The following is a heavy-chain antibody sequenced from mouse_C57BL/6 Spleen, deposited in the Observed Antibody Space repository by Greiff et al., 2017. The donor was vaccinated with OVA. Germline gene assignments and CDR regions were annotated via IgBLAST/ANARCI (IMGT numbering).Heavy chain of an antibody. CDR2: ISSGSSTI. Sequence: EVHLVESGGGLVKPGGSLKLSCAASGFTFSDYGMHWVRQAPEKGLEWVAYISSGSSTIYYADTVKGRFTISRDNAKNTLFLQMTSLRSEDTAMYYCARTGSNYLYYAMDYWGQGTSVTVSS. D-gene: IGHD2-5*01. V-gene: IGHV5-17*01. CDR3: ARTGSNYLYYAMDY. J-gene: IGHJ4*01. CDR1: GFTFSDYG.